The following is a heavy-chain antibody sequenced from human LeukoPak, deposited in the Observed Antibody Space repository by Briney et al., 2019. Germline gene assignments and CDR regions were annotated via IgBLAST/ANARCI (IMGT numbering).Heavy chain of an antibody. CDR3: ARDDYYDSSGYYLPLDH. Sequence: GGSLRLSCAASGFTFSNYAMHWVRQAPGKGLEWVTVISYDGSNKYYADSVKGRFTISKDNSKNTLFLLMNSLRAEDTAVYYCARDDYYDSSGYYLPLDHWGQGTLVTVSS. CDR2: ISYDGSNK. V-gene: IGHV3-30*04. CDR1: GFTFSNYA. J-gene: IGHJ4*02. D-gene: IGHD3-22*01.